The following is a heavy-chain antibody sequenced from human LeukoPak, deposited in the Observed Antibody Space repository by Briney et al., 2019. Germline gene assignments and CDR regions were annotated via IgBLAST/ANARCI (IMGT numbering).Heavy chain of an antibody. CDR3: ARGVILRGYSSGWSPGY. CDR2: INAGNGNT. Sequence: VASVKVSCKASGYTFTSYAMHWVRQAPGQRLEWMGWINAGNGNTKYSQKFQGRVTITRDTSASTAYMGLSSLRSEDTAVYYCARGVILRGYSSGWSPGYWGQGTLVTVSS. CDR1: GYTFTSYA. J-gene: IGHJ4*02. D-gene: IGHD6-19*01. V-gene: IGHV1-3*01.